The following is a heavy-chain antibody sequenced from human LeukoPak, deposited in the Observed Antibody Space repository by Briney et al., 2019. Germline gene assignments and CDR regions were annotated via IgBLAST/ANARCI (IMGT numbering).Heavy chain of an antibody. CDR1: GGTFSSYA. CDR3: ARGPPNWGYDY. D-gene: IGHD7-27*01. Sequence: SVKVSCKASGGTFSSYAISWVRQAPGQGLEWMGGIIPIFGTANYAQKFQDRVTMTRNTSISTAYMELSSLRSDDTAVYYCARGPPNWGYDYWGPGTLVTVSS. V-gene: IGHV1-69*05. J-gene: IGHJ4*02. CDR2: IIPIFGTA.